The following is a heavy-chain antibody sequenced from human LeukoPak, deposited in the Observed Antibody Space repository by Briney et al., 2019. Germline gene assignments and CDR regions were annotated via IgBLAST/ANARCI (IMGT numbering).Heavy chain of an antibody. CDR1: GGTFSSYA. J-gene: IGHJ4*02. CDR3: AREPSYYYDSSGYYYAYYFDY. V-gene: IGHV1-69*05. Sequence: SVKVSCKASGGTFSSYAISWVRQAPGQGLEWMGGIIPIFGTANYAQKFQGRVTITTDESTSTAYMEPSSLRSEDTAVYYCAREPSYYYDSSGYYYAYYFDYWGQGTLVTVSS. D-gene: IGHD3-22*01. CDR2: IIPIFGTA.